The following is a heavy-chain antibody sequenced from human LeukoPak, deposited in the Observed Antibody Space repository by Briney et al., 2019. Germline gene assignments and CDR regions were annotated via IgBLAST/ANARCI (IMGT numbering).Heavy chain of an antibody. V-gene: IGHV4-39*01. CDR2: IYFSGST. Sequence: PSETLSLTCTVSGDSISSSSYYWGWIRQPPGKGLELIGSIYFSGSTAYSPSLKSRVNISVDTSKNQFSLQLSSVTAADTAVYFCASRPTTWGFFDSWGQGTLVTVSS. J-gene: IGHJ4*02. D-gene: IGHD4-17*01. CDR3: ASRPTTWGFFDS. CDR1: GDSISSSSYY.